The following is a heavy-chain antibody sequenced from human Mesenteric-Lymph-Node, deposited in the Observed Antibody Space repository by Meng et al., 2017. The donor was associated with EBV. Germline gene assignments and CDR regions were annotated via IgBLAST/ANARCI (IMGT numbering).Heavy chain of an antibody. CDR3: ARDQLWPETPDY. D-gene: IGHD5-18*01. CDR1: GYTFTTHG. Sequence: VPLVQAGPEVKKPGASVKVSCKTSGYTFTTHGITWVRQAPGQGLEWMGWIGGNNGNTFYAEEFQGRVTMTTDTSTNTVHMELRSLISADTALYYCARDQLWPETPDYWGQGTLVTVSS. J-gene: IGHJ4*02. CDR2: IGGNNGNT. V-gene: IGHV1-18*01.